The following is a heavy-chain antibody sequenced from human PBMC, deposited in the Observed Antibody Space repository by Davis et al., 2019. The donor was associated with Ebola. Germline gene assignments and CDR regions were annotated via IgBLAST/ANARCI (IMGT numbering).Heavy chain of an antibody. V-gene: IGHV1-58*01. CDR1: GLTFRSSI. D-gene: IGHD4-17*01. J-gene: IGHJ4*02. CDR3: AADSLSTDTPFDF. CDR2: IVVGSGNT. Sequence: AASVTVSCQASGLTFRSSIVQWVRHARGQRPEWIGWIVVGSGNTDHAEKFQERRTRTRDMSTGTVYMDLSSLRSEDTAIYYCAADSLSTDTPFDFWGQGTLVTVSS.